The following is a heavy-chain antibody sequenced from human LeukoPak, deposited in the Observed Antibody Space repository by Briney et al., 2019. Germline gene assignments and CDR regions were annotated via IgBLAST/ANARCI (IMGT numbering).Heavy chain of an antibody. CDR2: ISGSGGST. V-gene: IGHV3-23*01. CDR1: GFTFGDYD. CDR3: AKGNEVVPVIKGPYYGMDV. Sequence: AGGSLRLSCTTSGFTFGDYDMSWVRQAPGKGLEWVSAISGSGGSTYYADSVKGRFTISRDNSKNTLYLQMNSLRAEDTAVYYCAKGNEVVPVIKGPYYGMDVWAQGTTVTVSS. J-gene: IGHJ6*02. D-gene: IGHD2-2*01.